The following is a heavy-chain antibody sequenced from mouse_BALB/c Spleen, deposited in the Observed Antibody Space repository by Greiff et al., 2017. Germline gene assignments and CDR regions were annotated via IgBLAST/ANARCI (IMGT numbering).Heavy chain of an antibody. CDR3: ARERKYEFAY. V-gene: IGHV2-9*02. J-gene: IGHJ3*01. CDR2: IWAGGST. Sequence: VKLMESGPGLVAPSQSLSITCTVSGFSLTSYGVHWVRQPPGKGLEWLGVIWAGGSTNYNSALMSRLSISKDNSKSQVFLKMNSLQTDDTAMYYCARERKYEFAYWGQGTLVTVSA. D-gene: IGHD2-14*01. CDR1: GFSLTSYG.